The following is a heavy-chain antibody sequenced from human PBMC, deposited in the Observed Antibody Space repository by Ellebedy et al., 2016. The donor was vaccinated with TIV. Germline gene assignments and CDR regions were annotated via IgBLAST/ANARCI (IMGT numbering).Heavy chain of an antibody. CDR3: ARDSSSWLLSQDAFDI. CDR1: GFTFSSYS. D-gene: IGHD3-9*01. J-gene: IGHJ3*02. V-gene: IGHV3-21*01. Sequence: GESLKISCAASGFTFSSYSMNWVRQAPGKGLEWVSSISSSSSYIYYADSVKGRFTISRDNAKNSLYLQMNSLRAEDTAVYYCARDSSSWLLSQDAFDIWGQGTMVTVSS. CDR2: ISSSSSYI.